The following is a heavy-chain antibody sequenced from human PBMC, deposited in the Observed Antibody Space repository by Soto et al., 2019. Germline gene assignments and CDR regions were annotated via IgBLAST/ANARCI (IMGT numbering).Heavy chain of an antibody. CDR3: AAAREVRYYYYGMDV. CDR1: GGTFSSYA. D-gene: IGHD1-26*01. CDR2: IISIFGTA. Sequence: QVQLVQSGAEVKKPGSSVKVSCKASGGTFSSYAISWVRQAPGQGLEWMGGIISIFGTADYAQKFQGRVTITADESTSTDYMEMSSMRSEDTAVYYCAAAREVRYYYYGMDVWGQGTTVTVSS. J-gene: IGHJ6*02. V-gene: IGHV1-69*12.